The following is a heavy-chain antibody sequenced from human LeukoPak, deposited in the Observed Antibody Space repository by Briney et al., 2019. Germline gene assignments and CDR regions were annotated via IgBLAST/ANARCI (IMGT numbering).Heavy chain of an antibody. V-gene: IGHV3-30*18. D-gene: IGHD4-17*01. Sequence: PGGSLRLSCAASGFTFSSYGMHWVRQAPDKGLEWVAVISYDGSSKYYADSVKGRFTISRDNSKNTLFLQMNSLRADDTAVFYCAKDDGFYGENLDYWGQGTLVTVSS. CDR2: ISYDGSSK. CDR1: GFTFSSYG. J-gene: IGHJ4*02. CDR3: AKDDGFYGENLDY.